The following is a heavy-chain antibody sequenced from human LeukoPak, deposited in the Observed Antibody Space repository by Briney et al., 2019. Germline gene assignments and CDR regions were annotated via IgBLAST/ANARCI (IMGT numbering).Heavy chain of an antibody. J-gene: IGHJ4*02. CDR2: ISGSGGST. V-gene: IGHV3-23*01. Sequence: GGSLRLSCAASGFTFSSYAMSWVHQAPGKGLEWVSAISGSGGSTYYADSVKGRFTISRDNSKNTLYLQMNSLRAEDTAVYYCAKATWDGYWYYFDYWGQGTLVTVSS. D-gene: IGHD5-24*01. CDR3: AKATWDGYWYYFDY. CDR1: GFTFSSYA.